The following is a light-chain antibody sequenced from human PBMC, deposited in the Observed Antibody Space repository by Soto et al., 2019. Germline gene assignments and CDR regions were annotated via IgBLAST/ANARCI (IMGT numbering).Light chain of an antibody. CDR2: RAS. J-gene: IGKJ1*01. CDR3: QHNFGSPPWT. CDR1: QSISTY. Sequence: DIQMTQSPSSLSASVGDRVTISCRASQSISTYLHWYQQKPRTAPRLLIYRASSVKSGVPPRFSGSGSGRDFTLTISSLRPEDSATYFCQHNFGSPPWTFGQGTKVEVK. V-gene: IGKV1-39*01.